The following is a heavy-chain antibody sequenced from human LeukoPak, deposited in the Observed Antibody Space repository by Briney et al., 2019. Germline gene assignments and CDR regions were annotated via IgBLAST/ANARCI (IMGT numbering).Heavy chain of an antibody. V-gene: IGHV3-30*01. J-gene: IGHJ5*02. Sequence: GGSLRLSCAASGFTFSSYAMHWVRQAPGKGLEWVAVISYDGSNKYYADSVKGRFTISRDNSKNTLYLQMNSLRAEDTAVYYCARDKGVVVFNWFDPWGQGTLVTASS. CDR3: ARDKGVVVFNWFDP. CDR1: GFTFSSYA. D-gene: IGHD3-22*01. CDR2: ISYDGSNK.